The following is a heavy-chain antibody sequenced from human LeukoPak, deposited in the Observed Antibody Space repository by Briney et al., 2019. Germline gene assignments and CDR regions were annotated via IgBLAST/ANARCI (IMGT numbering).Heavy chain of an antibody. CDR2: INHSGST. CDR3: ASGNLYCGGDCYHDY. J-gene: IGHJ4*02. CDR1: GGSFSGYY. Sequence: SETLSLTCAVYGGSFSGYYWSWIRQPPGKGLEWIGEINHSGSTNYNPSLKSRVTISVDTFKNQFSLKLSSVTAADTAVYYCASGNLYCGGDCYHDYWGQGTLVTVSS. V-gene: IGHV4-34*01. D-gene: IGHD2-21*02.